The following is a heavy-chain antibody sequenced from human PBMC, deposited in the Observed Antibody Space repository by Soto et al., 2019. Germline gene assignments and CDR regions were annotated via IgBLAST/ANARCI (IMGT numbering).Heavy chain of an antibody. CDR3: PIQPRGGELNAFDV. Sequence: GESLKIACKGSGYSFTSYWISWVRQMPGKGLEWMGRIDPSDSYTNYSPSFQGHVTISADKSISTAYLQWSSLKASDTAMYYCPIQPRGGELNAFDVWGQGTIVTV. CDR1: GYSFTSYW. D-gene: IGHD1-26*01. V-gene: IGHV5-10-1*01. J-gene: IGHJ3*01. CDR2: IDPSDSYT.